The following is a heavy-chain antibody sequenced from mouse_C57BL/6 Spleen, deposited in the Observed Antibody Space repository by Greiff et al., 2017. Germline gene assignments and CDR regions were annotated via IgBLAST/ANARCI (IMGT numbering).Heavy chain of an antibody. CDR1: GFTFTSYG. CDR2: ICPRSGNT. J-gene: IGHJ1*03. Sequence: VQLQESGAELARPGASVKLSCKASGFTFTSYGISWVKQRTGQGLEWIGAICPRSGNTYYNGRFKGRATLTADKSSSTAYMELRSLTSEASAVYVCARCLLPYRYFDVWGTGTTVTVSS. CDR3: ARCLLPYRYFDV. D-gene: IGHD1-1*01. V-gene: IGHV1-81*01.